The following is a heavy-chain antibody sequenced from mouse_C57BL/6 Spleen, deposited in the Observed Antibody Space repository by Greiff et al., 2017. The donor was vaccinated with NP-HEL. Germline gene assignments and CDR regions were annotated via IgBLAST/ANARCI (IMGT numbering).Heavy chain of an antibody. CDR1: GFTFSDYY. J-gene: IGHJ4*01. CDR3: AREGETGHAMDY. V-gene: IGHV5-16*01. Sequence: EVMLVESEGGLVQPGSSMKLSCTASGFTFSDYYMAWVRQVPEKGLEWVANINYDGSSTYYLDSLKSRFIISRDNAKNILYLQMSSLKSEDTATYYCAREGETGHAMDYWGQGTSVTVSS. D-gene: IGHD4-1*01. CDR2: INYDGSST.